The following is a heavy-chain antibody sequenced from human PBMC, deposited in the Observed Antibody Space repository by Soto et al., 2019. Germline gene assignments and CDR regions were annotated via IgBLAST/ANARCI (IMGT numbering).Heavy chain of an antibody. Sequence: VHLLESGGGLVQPGGSLRLSCAASGFGLIDFAMSWVRQAPGKGLQWVSAISGSGSDTYYADSVKGRFTISRDTSKNTLYLQMNSLRAEDTALYYCAKSFSSNWYDYFNSWGQGSLVTVSS. D-gene: IGHD6-13*01. V-gene: IGHV3-23*01. CDR2: ISGSGSDT. CDR3: AKSFSSNWYDYFNS. J-gene: IGHJ4*02. CDR1: GFGLIDFA.